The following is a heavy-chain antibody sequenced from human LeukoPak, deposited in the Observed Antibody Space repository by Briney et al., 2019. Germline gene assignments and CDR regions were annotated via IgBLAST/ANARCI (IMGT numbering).Heavy chain of an antibody. CDR3: ARARSTIEYSSSFPEYY. CDR1: GGSLSGYY. Sequence: SETLSLSCAVYGGSLSGYYWSWIRQPPGKGLEWIGEINHSGSTNYNPSLKSRVTISVDTSKNQFSLKLSSVTAADTAVYYCARARSTIEYSSSFPEYYWGQGTLVTVSS. CDR2: INHSGST. J-gene: IGHJ4*02. V-gene: IGHV4-34*01. D-gene: IGHD6-6*01.